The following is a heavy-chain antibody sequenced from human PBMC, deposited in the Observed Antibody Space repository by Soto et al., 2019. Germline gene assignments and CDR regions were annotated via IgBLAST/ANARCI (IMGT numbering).Heavy chain of an antibody. CDR2: VSYDGGNE. CDR3: ARARCYDKWDTLTY. D-gene: IGHD5-12*01. CDR1: GFTFRSYA. Sequence: QVQLVESGGGVVQPGRSLRLSCTASGFTFRSYAMHWVRQAPGKGLEWVASVSYDGGNEHYADSVKGRFTISRDNSKNTLSMQMNSLRVEDTAVFYCARARCYDKWDTLTYWGQGTQVTVSS. V-gene: IGHV3-30-3*01. J-gene: IGHJ4*02.